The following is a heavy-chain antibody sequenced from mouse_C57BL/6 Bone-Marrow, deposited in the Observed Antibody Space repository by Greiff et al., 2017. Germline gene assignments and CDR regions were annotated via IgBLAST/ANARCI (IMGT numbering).Heavy chain of an antibody. Sequence: QVHVKQSGAELARPGASVKLSCKASGYTFTSYGISWVKQRTGQGLEWIGEIYPRSGNTYYNEKFKGKATLTADKSSSTAYMELRSLTSEDSAVYFCASLYYYGSSMYYFDYWGQGTTLTVSS. D-gene: IGHD1-1*01. J-gene: IGHJ2*01. CDR3: ASLYYYGSSMYYFDY. V-gene: IGHV1-81*01. CDR1: GYTFTSYG. CDR2: IYPRSGNT.